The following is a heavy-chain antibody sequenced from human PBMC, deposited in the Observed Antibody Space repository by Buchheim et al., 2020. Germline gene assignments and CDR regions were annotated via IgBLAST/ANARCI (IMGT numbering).Heavy chain of an antibody. V-gene: IGHV4-59*08. D-gene: IGHD6-13*01. CDR1: GGSISSYY. Sequence: QVQLQESGPGLVKPSETLSLTCTVSGGSISSYYWSWIRQPPGKGLEWIGYIYYSRSTNYNPPLKSRVTISVDTSKNQFSLKLSSVTAADTAVYYCRGIAAANYYYYYGMDVWGQGTT. CDR3: RGIAAANYYYYYGMDV. J-gene: IGHJ6*02. CDR2: IYYSRST.